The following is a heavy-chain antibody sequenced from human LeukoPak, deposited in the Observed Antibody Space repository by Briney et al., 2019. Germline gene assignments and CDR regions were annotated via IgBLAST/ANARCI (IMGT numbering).Heavy chain of an antibody. CDR2: ISSSGRYL. V-gene: IGHV3-21*06. Sequence: GGSLRLSCAASGFTFSSHVMNWVRQAPRKGLEGVSSISSSGRYLYYADSVRGRFTISRDNAKNSLYLELNSLRAEDTAIYYCARATFIVEATTTGAFDVWGQGTLVTVSS. CDR3: ARATFIVEATTTGAFDV. D-gene: IGHD3-22*01. CDR1: GFTFSSHV. J-gene: IGHJ3*01.